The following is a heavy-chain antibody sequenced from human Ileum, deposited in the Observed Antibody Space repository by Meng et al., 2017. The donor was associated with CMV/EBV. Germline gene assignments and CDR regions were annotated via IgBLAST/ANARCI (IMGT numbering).Heavy chain of an antibody. V-gene: IGHV3-21*01. Sequence: GGPLRLSCTASGFNFSTYSMAWVRQAPGKGLEWVSSIARIGNYITYADSVKGRFTVSRDNAKNSLFLQMSGLGADDTAFYYCATIGYSFGFTNWGQGTLVTVSS. CDR3: ATIGYSFGFTN. D-gene: IGHD5-18*01. CDR1: GFNFSTYS. CDR2: IARIGNYI. J-gene: IGHJ4*02.